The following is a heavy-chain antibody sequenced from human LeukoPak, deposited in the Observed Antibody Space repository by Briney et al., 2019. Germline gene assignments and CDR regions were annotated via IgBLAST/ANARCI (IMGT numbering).Heavy chain of an antibody. CDR2: IYHSGST. CDR3: ARASSSGSFDY. J-gene: IGHJ4*02. D-gene: IGHD3-22*01. CDR1: GGSISSGGYS. V-gene: IGHV4-30-2*01. Sequence: SQTLSLTCAVSGGSISSGGYSWSWIRQPPGKGLEWIGYIYHSGSTYYNPSLKSRVTISVDRSKNQFSLKLGSVTAADTAVYYCARASSSGSFDYWGQGTLVTVSS.